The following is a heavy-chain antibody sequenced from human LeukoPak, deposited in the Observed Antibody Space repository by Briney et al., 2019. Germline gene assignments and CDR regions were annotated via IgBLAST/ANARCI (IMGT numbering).Heavy chain of an antibody. V-gene: IGHV3-23*01. J-gene: IGHJ3*01. CDR3: AKSYGSGSYYAFDV. CDR1: GFTFSSYA. Sequence: GASLRLSCAASGFTFSSYAMSWVRQAPGKGLEWVSAISGSGGSTYYADSVKGRFTISRDNSKNTLYLQMNSLRAEDTAVYYCAKSYGSGSYYAFDVWGQGTMATVSS. CDR2: ISGSGGST. D-gene: IGHD3-10*01.